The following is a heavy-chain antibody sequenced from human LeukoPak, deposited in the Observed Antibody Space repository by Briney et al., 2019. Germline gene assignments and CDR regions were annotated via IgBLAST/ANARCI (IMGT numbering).Heavy chain of an antibody. CDR2: ISGSGGST. CDR3: AKDSNYYGSGSYPH. CDR1: GFTFSSYA. Sequence: GGSLRLSCAASGFTFSSYAMSWVRQAPGKGLEWVSAISGSGGSTYYADSVKGRFTISRYNSKNTLYLQMYSLTAGDTAVYYCAKDSNYYGSGSYPHWGQGTLVTVSS. V-gene: IGHV3-23*01. D-gene: IGHD3-10*01. J-gene: IGHJ4*02.